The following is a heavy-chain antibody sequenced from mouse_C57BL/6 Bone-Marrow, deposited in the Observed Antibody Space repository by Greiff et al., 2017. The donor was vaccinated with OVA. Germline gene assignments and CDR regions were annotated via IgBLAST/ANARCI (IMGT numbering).Heavy chain of an antibody. V-gene: IGHV2-9-1*01. CDR1: GFSLTSYA. Sequence: VKLEESGPGLVAPSQSLSITCTVSGFSLTSYAISWVRQPPGKGLEWIGVIWTGGGTNYNSALKSNLSISKDNSKSQVFLKMNSLQTDDKARDYCARNYDYGAMDYWGQGTSVTVSS. D-gene: IGHD1-1*02. CDR3: ARNYDYGAMDY. CDR2: IWTGGGT. J-gene: IGHJ4*01.